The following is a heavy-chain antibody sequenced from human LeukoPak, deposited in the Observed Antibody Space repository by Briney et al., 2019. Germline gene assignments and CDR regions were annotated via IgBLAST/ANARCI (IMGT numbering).Heavy chain of an antibody. CDR3: ARTSLGYCSGGSCNGFGY. CDR2: ISSSSSYI. CDR1: GFTFSSYS. Sequence: GGSLRLSCAASGFTFSSYSMNWVRQAPGKGLEWVSSISSSSSYIYYADSVKGRFTISRDNAKNSLYLQMNSLRAEDTAVYYCARTSLGYCSGGSCNGFGYWGQGTLVTVSS. D-gene: IGHD2-15*01. J-gene: IGHJ4*02. V-gene: IGHV3-21*01.